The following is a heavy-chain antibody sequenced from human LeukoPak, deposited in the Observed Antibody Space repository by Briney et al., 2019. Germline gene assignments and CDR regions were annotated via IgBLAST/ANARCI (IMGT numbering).Heavy chain of an antibody. CDR1: GGTFSNYA. J-gene: IGHJ3*02. D-gene: IGHD1-26*01. V-gene: IGHV1-69*05. CDR2: IIPIFGTA. Sequence: ASVTVSCKASGGTFSNYAISWVRQAPGQGLEWMGGIIPIFGTANNAQKFQGRITITTDESTSTSYMELSSLRSEDTAVYYCARDLGLEGVGATPLGASDIWGQGTMVTVSS. CDR3: ARDLGLEGVGATPLGASDI.